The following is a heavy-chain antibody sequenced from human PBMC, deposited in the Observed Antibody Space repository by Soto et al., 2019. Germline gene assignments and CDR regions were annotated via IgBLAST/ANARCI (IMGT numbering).Heavy chain of an antibody. J-gene: IGHJ3*01. CDR2: ITPYNGNT. CDR1: NYLFGAFV. Sequence: QVQLVQSGAEVKNPGASVKVSCQASNYLFGAFVISWVRQAPGQGLEWMGWITPYNGNTHYAEKFQDRVTMTADKSTTTAYMEVRRLTSDDTAVYFCARISARRNDFDVWGQGTVVTVSS. V-gene: IGHV1-18*01. CDR3: ARISARRNDFDV.